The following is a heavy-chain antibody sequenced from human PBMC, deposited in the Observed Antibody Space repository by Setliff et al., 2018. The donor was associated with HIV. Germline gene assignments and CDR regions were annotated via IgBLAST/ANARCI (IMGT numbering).Heavy chain of an antibody. CDR3: AREDIAVASAFDI. V-gene: IGHV1-8*01. J-gene: IGHJ3*02. Sequence: GASVKVSCKPSGHTFTNYDIHWMRRATGQGLEWMGWMNPNSGVSGYALKFHDRVTMSVDTSKNQFSLKLSSVTAADTAVYYCAREDIAVASAFDIWGQGTMVTVS. D-gene: IGHD6-19*01. CDR1: GHTFTNYD. CDR2: MNPNSGVS.